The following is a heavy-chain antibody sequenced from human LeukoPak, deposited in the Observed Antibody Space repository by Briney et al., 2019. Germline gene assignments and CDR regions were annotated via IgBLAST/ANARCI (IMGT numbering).Heavy chain of an antibody. J-gene: IGHJ3*02. CDR3: ARSFPPYYYDSRAFDI. Sequence: GGSLRLSCAASGFTFSSYGMSWVRQAPGKGLEWVSAISGSGGSTYYADSVKGRFTISRDNAKNSLYLQMNSLRAEDTAVYYCARSFPPYYYDSRAFDIWGQGKMVTVSS. CDR2: ISGSGGST. CDR1: GFTFSSYG. V-gene: IGHV3-23*01. D-gene: IGHD3-22*01.